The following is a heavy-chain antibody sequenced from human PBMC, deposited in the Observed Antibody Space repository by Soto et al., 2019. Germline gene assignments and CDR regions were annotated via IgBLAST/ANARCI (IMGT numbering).Heavy chain of an antibody. CDR1: GFTFSSYG. CDR2: IWYDGSNK. D-gene: IGHD2-15*01. Sequence: GGSLRLSCAASGFTFSSYGMHWVRQAPGKGLEWVAVIWYDGSNKYYADSVKGRFTISRDNSKNTLYLQMNSLRAEDTAVYYCAREGRTDAFDIWGQGTMVTVSS. CDR3: AREGRTDAFDI. J-gene: IGHJ3*02. V-gene: IGHV3-33*01.